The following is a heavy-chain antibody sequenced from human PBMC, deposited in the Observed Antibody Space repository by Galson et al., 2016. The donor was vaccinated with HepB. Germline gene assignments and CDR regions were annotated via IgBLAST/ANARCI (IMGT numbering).Heavy chain of an antibody. Sequence: SLRLSCAASGFSFRSYAMHWVRQVPGKGLEWVAVISFDGSDEYYADSVKGRFTISRDNSKNTLYLQMNSLRVEDTAVYYCARGPGSYYRGREYYYGMDVWGPGTTVTVSS. D-gene: IGHD3-10*01. J-gene: IGHJ6*02. CDR3: ARGPGSYYRGREYYYGMDV. CDR1: GFSFRSYA. V-gene: IGHV3-30*04. CDR2: ISFDGSDE.